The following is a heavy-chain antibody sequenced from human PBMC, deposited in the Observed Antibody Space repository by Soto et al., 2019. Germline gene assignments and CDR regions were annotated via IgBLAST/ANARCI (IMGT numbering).Heavy chain of an antibody. Sequence: QVQLKESGPGLVKPSETLSLTCNVSGGPIKTGDYYWNWIRQPPGKGLEWIGYVFYSGATNYSPSLTSRAAISMDTSKNQFSLSLTSVTAADTAVYYCARAGFSYGHLLFWGQGIRVTVS. J-gene: IGHJ4*02. D-gene: IGHD3-10*01. CDR1: GGPIKTGDYY. CDR3: ARAGFSYGHLLF. CDR2: VFYSGAT. V-gene: IGHV4-30-4*01.